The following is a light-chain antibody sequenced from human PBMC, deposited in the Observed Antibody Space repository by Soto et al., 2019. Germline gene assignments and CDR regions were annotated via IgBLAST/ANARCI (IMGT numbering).Light chain of an antibody. CDR2: GAS. CDR1: QSVRSN. V-gene: IGKV3-15*01. J-gene: IGKJ1*01. CDR3: QHYNNWPPWT. Sequence: EIVMTQSPVTLSVSPGERATLSCRASQSVRSNIAWYQQKPGQVPRLLIYGASTRATGIPARFSGSRSGTEFTLTISSLQSEDFAFYYCQHYNNWPPWTVGQGTKVEIK.